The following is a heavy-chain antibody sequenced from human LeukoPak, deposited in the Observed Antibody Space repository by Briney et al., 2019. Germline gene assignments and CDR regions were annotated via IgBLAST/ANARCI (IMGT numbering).Heavy chain of an antibody. D-gene: IGHD3-22*01. J-gene: IGHJ4*02. CDR3: ARVHYPYSSGYYYSYFDY. V-gene: IGHV3-11*01. CDR2: ISSSGSTI. Sequence: GGSLRLSCAASGFTFSDYYMSWIRQAPGKGLEWVSYISSSGSTIYYADSVKGRFTISRDNAKNSLYLQMNSLRAEDTAVYYCARVHYPYSSGYYYSYFDYWGQGTPVTVSS. CDR1: GFTFSDYY.